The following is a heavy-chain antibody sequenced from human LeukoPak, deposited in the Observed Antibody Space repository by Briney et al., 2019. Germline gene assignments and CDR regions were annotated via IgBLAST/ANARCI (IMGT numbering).Heavy chain of an antibody. Sequence: GGSLRLSCAASGFSVSSDYMSRVRQAPGKGLEWVSSIYSGGKTLYADSVKDRFTISRDNSENTLHLQMTSLRVEDAAMYYCARDLVVAGTYGFGNWGQGTLVTVSS. D-gene: IGHD2-15*01. CDR3: ARDLVVAGTYGFGN. CDR1: GFSVSSDY. V-gene: IGHV3-66*01. CDR2: IYSGGKT. J-gene: IGHJ4*02.